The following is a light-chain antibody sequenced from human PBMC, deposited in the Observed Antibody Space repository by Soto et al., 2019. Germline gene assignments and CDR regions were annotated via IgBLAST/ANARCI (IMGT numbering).Light chain of an antibody. CDR1: SSDVGAYEY. CDR3: TSYTTRRLEV. J-gene: IGLJ1*01. V-gene: IGLV2-14*03. CDR2: DVS. Sequence: QSVLTQPASVSGSPGQSITISCTGTSSDVGAYEYVSWYQQHPGKAPKLLIYDVSNRPSGVSTRFSGSKSGNTASLTISGLQAEDEGDYYCTSYTTRRLEVFGSGTKVTVL.